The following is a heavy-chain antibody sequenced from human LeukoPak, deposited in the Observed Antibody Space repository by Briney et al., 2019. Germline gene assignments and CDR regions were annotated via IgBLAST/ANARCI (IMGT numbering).Heavy chain of an antibody. D-gene: IGHD6-19*01. J-gene: IGHJ4*02. V-gene: IGHV4-34*01. CDR2: INHSGST. CDR3: ARREWYSSGFYFDY. CDR1: GGSISSYY. Sequence: PSETLSLTCTVSGGSISSYYWSWIRQPPGKGLEWIGEINHSGSTNYNPSLKSRVTISVDTSKNQFSLKLSSVTAADTAVYYCARREWYSSGFYFDYWGQGTLVTVSS.